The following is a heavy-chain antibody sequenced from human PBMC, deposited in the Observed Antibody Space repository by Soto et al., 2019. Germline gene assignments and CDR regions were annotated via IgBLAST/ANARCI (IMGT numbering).Heavy chain of an antibody. CDR2: ISAYNGNT. CDR3: ARDYRDGSGSHRYGMDV. D-gene: IGHD3-10*01. V-gene: IGHV1-18*01. Sequence: QVQLVQSGAEVKKPGASVKVSCKASGYTFTSYGISWVRQAPGQGLEWMGWISAYNGNTNYAQKLQGRVTMTTDTSTTPAYIELRSLRSDDTAVYYCARDYRDGSGSHRYGMDVWGQGTTVTVSS. J-gene: IGHJ6*02. CDR1: GYTFTSYG.